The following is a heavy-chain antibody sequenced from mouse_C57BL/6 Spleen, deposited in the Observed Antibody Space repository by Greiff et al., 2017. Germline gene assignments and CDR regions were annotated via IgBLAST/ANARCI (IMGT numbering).Heavy chain of an antibody. J-gene: IGHJ3*01. CDR3: ARGGEGSSLAWFAY. CDR2: IDPSDSYT. CDR1: GYTFTSYW. Sequence: QVQLQQPGAELVMPGASVKLSCKASGYTFTSYWMHWVKQRPGQGLEWIGEIDPSDSYTNYNQKFKGKSTLTVDKSSSTAYMQLSSLTSEDSAVYYCARGGEGSSLAWFAYWGQGTLVTVSA. D-gene: IGHD1-1*01. V-gene: IGHV1-69*01.